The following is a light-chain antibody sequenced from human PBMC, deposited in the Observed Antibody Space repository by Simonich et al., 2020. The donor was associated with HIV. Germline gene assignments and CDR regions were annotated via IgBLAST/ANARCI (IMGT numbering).Light chain of an antibody. CDR2: AAS. CDR1: QGLSHS. V-gene: IGKV1-NL1*01. CDR3: QQYYSTLMYT. J-gene: IGKJ2*01. Sequence: IQMTQSPSSLSASVGDRVTITFRAIQGLSHSLAWYQQKPGKAPKLLLYAASRLESGVPSRFSGSGSGTDYTLTISSLQPEDFATYYCQQYYSTLMYTFGQGTKLEIK.